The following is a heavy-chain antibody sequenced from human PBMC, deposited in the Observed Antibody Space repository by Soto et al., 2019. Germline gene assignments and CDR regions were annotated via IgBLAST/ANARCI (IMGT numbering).Heavy chain of an antibody. CDR2: ISWNSGSI. D-gene: IGHD3-10*01. V-gene: IGHV3-9*01. CDR1: GFTFDDYA. CDR3: AKDIVGYTYGSLDY. J-gene: IGHJ4*02. Sequence: GGSLRLSCAASGFTFDDYAMHWVRQAPGKGLEWVSGISWNSGSIGYADSVKGRFTISRDNAKNSLYLQMNSLRAEDTALYYCAKDIVGYTYGSLDYWGQGTLVTVSS.